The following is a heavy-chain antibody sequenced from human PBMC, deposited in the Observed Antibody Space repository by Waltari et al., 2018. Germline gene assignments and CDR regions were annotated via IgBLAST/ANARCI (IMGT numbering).Heavy chain of an antibody. V-gene: IGHV4-59*01. D-gene: IGHD4-17*01. J-gene: IGHJ4*02. Sequence: QVQLQESGPGLVKPSETLSLTCTVFGGSISGYYWSWIRQPPGKGLEWIGYSGNKFNPSLKRRVTISLDPSKNQFSLKVSSVTAADTAVYYCVRSYTVTTSPIAGYWGQGTLVTVSS. CDR1: GGSISGYY. CDR3: VRSYTVTTSPIAGY. CDR2: YSGN.